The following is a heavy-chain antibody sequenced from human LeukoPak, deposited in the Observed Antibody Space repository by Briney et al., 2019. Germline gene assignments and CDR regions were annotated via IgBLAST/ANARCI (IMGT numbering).Heavy chain of an antibody. CDR2: ITGSGSTI. CDR3: TRDHHRRHYDSQARNTFDI. Sequence: GGSLRLSCAASGFTFSDYYMSWIRQAPGKGLEWVSYITGSGSTIYYADSVKGRFTISRDNAKNSLYLQMNSLRAEDTAVYYCTRDHHRRHYDSQARNTFDIWGQGTMVTVSS. J-gene: IGHJ3*02. D-gene: IGHD3-22*01. V-gene: IGHV3-11*04. CDR1: GFTFSDYY.